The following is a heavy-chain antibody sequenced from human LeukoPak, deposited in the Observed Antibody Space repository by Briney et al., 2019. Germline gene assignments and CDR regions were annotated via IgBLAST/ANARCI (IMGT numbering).Heavy chain of an antibody. V-gene: IGHV1-2*02. J-gene: IGHJ4*02. CDR2: INPNSGGT. CDR1: GYTFTGYY. Sequence: GASVKVSCKASGYTFTGYYMHWVRQVPGQGREWMGWINPNSGGTKYAQKFQGRVTMTRDTSISTAYMELNRLRSDDTAVYYCARVMNREGTNYWGQGTLVTVSS. D-gene: IGHD1/OR15-1a*01. CDR3: ARVMNREGTNY.